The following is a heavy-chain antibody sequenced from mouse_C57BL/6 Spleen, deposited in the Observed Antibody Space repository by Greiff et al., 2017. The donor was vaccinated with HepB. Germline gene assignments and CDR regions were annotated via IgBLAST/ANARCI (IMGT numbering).Heavy chain of an antibody. V-gene: IGHV1-64*01. J-gene: IGHJ4*01. CDR1: GYTFTSYW. CDR2: IHPNSGST. Sequence: QVQLQQPGAELVKPGASVKLSCKASGYTFTSYWMHWVKQRPGQGLEWIGMIHPNSGSTNYNEKFKSKATLTVDKSSSTAYMQLSSLTSEDSAVYYCAALAPYYYAMDYWGQVTSVTVSS. CDR3: AALAPYYYAMDY.